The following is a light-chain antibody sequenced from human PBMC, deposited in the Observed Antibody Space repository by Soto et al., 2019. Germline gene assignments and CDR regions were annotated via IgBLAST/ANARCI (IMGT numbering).Light chain of an antibody. J-gene: IGLJ1*01. CDR1: RSDIGDSNF. CDR3: ASFRSVTILV. Sequence: QSALTQPASVSGSPGQSVTISCTGPRSDIGDSNFISWYQHSPGKAPRLLIYEVNNRPSGVSRRFSGSKAGNTASLTISGLLDDDEADYFCASFRSVTILVFGSVTKVTVL. V-gene: IGLV2-14*01. CDR2: EVN.